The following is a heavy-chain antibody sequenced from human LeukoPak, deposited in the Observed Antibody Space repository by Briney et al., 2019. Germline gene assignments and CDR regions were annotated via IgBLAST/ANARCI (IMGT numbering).Heavy chain of an antibody. J-gene: IGHJ4*02. V-gene: IGHV3-64*01. CDR1: GFTFSSYA. CDR2: ISSNGGST. CDR3: ARAEGYYYDSSGDY. Sequence: GGSLRLSCAASGFTFSSYAMHWVRQAPGKGLEYVSAISSNGGSTYYANSVKGRFTISRDNSKNTLYLQMGSLRAEDMAVYYCARAEGYYYDSSGDYWGQGTLVTVSS. D-gene: IGHD3-22*01.